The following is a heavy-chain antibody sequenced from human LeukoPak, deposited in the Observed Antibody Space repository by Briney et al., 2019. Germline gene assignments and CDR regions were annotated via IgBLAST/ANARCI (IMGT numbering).Heavy chain of an antibody. CDR2: ISSSSSGA. Sequence: GGSLRLSCAAPGFTFSSYSMNWVRQAPGKGLEWVSYISSSSSGAYYADSVKGRFTISRDNAKSSLYLQMDSLTDEDTAVYYCARGYGELNYWGQGTLVTVSS. D-gene: IGHD4-17*01. CDR3: ARGYGELNY. CDR1: GFTFSSYS. J-gene: IGHJ4*02. V-gene: IGHV3-48*02.